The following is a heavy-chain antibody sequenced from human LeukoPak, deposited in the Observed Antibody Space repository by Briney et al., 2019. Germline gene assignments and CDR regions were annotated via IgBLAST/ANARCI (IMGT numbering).Heavy chain of an antibody. J-gene: IGHJ5*02. D-gene: IGHD2-2*01. Sequence: KASQTLSLTCTVSGGSISSGGYYWRWIRQHPGKGLEWIGYIYYSGSTYYNPSPKSRVTISVDTSKNQFSLKLSSVTAADTAVYYCARGGYCSSTSCHGSPGKNWFDPWGQGTLVTVSS. CDR3: ARGGYCSSTSCHGSPGKNWFDP. CDR2: IYYSGST. CDR1: GGSISSGGYY. V-gene: IGHV4-31*03.